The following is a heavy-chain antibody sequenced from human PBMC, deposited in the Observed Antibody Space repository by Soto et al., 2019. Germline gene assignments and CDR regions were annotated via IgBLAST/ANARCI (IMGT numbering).Heavy chain of an antibody. CDR2: LCYGGST. CDR1: GGSISMSSYC. Sequence: QLQLQESGPGLVKPSETLSLTCTVSGGSISMSSYCWGWFRQPPGKGRERIGSLCYGGSTYYSPPPKSRVTISVDTSKNKVSLNLSSVTASETAVYYCSRRAPEGFDPWGQGILVSISS. J-gene: IGHJ5*02. CDR3: SRRAPEGFDP. V-gene: IGHV4-39*01.